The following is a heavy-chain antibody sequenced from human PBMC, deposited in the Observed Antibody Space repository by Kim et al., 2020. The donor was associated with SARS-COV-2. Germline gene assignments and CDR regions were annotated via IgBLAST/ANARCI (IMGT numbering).Heavy chain of an antibody. CDR3: ARHAGYKYGHDDDHFDY. CDR1: GGSITSSDYY. Sequence: SETLSLTCSVSGGSITSSDYYWSWIRQTPGKGLVWIGSIYYTGSSYYYPSLKGRVTISVDTFKNQFYLRLKSVTATERAVYYCARHAGYKYGHDDDHFDYWGQGTLVTVSS. CDR2: IYYTGSS. J-gene: IGHJ4*02. D-gene: IGHD5-18*01. V-gene: IGHV4-39*01.